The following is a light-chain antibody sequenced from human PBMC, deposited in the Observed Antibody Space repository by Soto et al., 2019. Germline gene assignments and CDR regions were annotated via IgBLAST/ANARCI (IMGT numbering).Light chain of an antibody. Sequence: QSVLTQPASVSGSPGQSITISCTGTSSDVGGYNYVSWCQQHPGKAPKLMIYEVSNRPLGVSNRFSGSKSGNTASLTISGLQAEDEADYYCSSYAGNSNYVFGSGTKVTVL. V-gene: IGLV2-14*01. J-gene: IGLJ1*01. CDR2: EVS. CDR3: SSYAGNSNYV. CDR1: SSDVGGYNY.